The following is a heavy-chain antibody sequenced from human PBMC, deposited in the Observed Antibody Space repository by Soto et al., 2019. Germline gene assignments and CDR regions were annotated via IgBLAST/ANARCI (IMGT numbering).Heavy chain of an antibody. CDR3: AKDMGYYDILTGYPAYYYYYGMDV. J-gene: IGHJ6*02. V-gene: IGHV5-51*01. CDR1: GYSYTSYW. Sequence: GESLKISCKGSGYSYTSYWIGWVRQRPGRGLEWMGIINPADSETNYSPSFQGQVTISADRSTSTAFLQMNSLRTEDTALYYCAKDMGYYDILTGYPAYYYYYGMDVWGQGTTVTVSS. CDR2: INPADSET. D-gene: IGHD3-9*01.